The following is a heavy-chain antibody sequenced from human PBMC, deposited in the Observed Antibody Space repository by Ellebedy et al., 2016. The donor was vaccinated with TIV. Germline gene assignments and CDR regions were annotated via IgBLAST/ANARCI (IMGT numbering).Heavy chain of an antibody. J-gene: IGHJ4*02. CDR2: IFYTGTT. CDR3: ARCGSGRYYNVPFDY. D-gene: IGHD3-10*01. V-gene: IGHV4-39*01. CDR1: GVSISSSNYY. Sequence: SETLSLXXSVSGVSISSSNYYWGWIRPPPGKGLEWIGTIFYTGTTYYNPSLKSRVTISVDTSKNEFSLKLSSVTAADTAVYYCARCGSGRYYNVPFDYWGQGTLVTVSS.